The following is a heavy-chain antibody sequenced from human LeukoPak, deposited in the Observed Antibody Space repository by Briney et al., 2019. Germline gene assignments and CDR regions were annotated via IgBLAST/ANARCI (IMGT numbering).Heavy chain of an antibody. CDR3: AKDSVYCSSTSCYVY. Sequence: GGPLRLSCADSGFTFSSYAMSWVRQAPGKGLEWVSAISGSGGSTYYADSVKGRFTISRDNSKNTLYLQMNSLRAEDTAVYYCAKDSVYCSSTSCYVYWGQGTLVTVSS. V-gene: IGHV3-23*01. D-gene: IGHD2-2*01. CDR2: ISGSGGST. CDR1: GFTFSSYA. J-gene: IGHJ4*02.